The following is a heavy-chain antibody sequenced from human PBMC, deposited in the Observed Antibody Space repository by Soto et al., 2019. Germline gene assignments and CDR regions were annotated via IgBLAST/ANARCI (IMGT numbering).Heavy chain of an antibody. Sequence: ASVKVSCKASGYTFTSYYMHWVRQAPGQGLEWMGIINPSGGSTSYAQKFQGRVTMTRDTSTSTVYMELSSLRSEDTAVYYCARDSPSSIVPAAMPAYYFDYWGQGTLVTVSS. CDR2: INPSGGST. CDR1: GYTFTSYY. V-gene: IGHV1-46*01. D-gene: IGHD2-2*01. CDR3: ARDSPSSIVPAAMPAYYFDY. J-gene: IGHJ4*02.